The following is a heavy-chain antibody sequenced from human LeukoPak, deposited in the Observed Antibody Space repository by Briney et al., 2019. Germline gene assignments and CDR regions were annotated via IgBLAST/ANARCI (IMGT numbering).Heavy chain of an antibody. D-gene: IGHD2-15*01. J-gene: IGHJ6*03. CDR1: GGSISSYY. CDR2: IYYSGST. Sequence: PSETLSLTCTVSGGSISSYYGSWIRQPPGKGLEGIGYIYYSGSTNYNPSLKSRVTISVDTSKNQFSLKLSSVTAADTAVYYCAREDNYYYYMDVWGKGTTVTISS. V-gene: IGHV4-59*01. CDR3: AREDNYYYYMDV.